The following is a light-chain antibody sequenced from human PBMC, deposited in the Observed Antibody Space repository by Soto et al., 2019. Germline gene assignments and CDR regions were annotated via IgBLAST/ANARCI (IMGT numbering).Light chain of an antibody. Sequence: EIVLTQSPGTLSLSPGEIATLSCRASQSVSSSFSAWYQQKPGQAPRLLIYGASSRATGIPDRFSGSGSVTDITLTISRLEPEDFAVYYCQHYGSSPFSFGPGTKVVFK. V-gene: IGKV3-20*01. CDR1: QSVSSSF. CDR3: QHYGSSPFS. CDR2: GAS. J-gene: IGKJ3*01.